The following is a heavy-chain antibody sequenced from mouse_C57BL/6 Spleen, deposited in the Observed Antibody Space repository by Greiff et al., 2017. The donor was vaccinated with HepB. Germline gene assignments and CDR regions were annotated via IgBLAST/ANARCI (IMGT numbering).Heavy chain of an antibody. J-gene: IGHJ2*01. D-gene: IGHD2-1*01. V-gene: IGHV1-39*01. Sequence: VHVKQSGPELVKPGASVKISCKASGYSFTDYNMNWVKQSNGKSLEWIGVINPNYGTTSYNQKFKGKATLTVDQSSSTAYMQLNSLTSEDSAVYYCAREGDYGNPFYFDYWGQGTTLTVSS. CDR3: AREGDYGNPFYFDY. CDR1: GYSFTDYN. CDR2: INPNYGTT.